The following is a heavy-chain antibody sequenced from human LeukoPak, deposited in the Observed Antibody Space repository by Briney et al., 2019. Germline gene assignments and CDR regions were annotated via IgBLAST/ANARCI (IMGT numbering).Heavy chain of an antibody. J-gene: IGHJ4*02. V-gene: IGHV4-39*01. Sequence: SETLSLTCTVSGGSINSSDYYWGWIRQPPGKGLEWIGSIFYSGSTYYNSSLKSRVTISLDTSENLFSLKLSSVTAADTAVYFCARIDITVAGYYFDYWGQGTLVAVSS. CDR1: GGSINSSDYY. CDR3: ARIDITVAGYYFDY. CDR2: IFYSGST. D-gene: IGHD6-19*01.